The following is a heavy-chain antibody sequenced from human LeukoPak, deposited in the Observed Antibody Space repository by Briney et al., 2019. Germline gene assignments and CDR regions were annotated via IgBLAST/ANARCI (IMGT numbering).Heavy chain of an antibody. J-gene: IGHJ4*02. CDR2: IYYSGST. D-gene: IGHD4-23*01. Sequence: SETLSLTCTVSGGPISSYYWSWIRQPPGKGLEWIGYIYYSGSTNYNPSLKSRVTISVDTSKNQFSLKLSSVTAADTAVYYCARAGYGGNQIDYWGQGTLVTVSS. V-gene: IGHV4-59*01. CDR1: GGPISSYY. CDR3: ARAGYGGNQIDY.